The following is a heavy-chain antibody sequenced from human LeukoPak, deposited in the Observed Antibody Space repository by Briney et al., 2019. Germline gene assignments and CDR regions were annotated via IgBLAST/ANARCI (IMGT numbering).Heavy chain of an antibody. CDR3: ARDHSSYYYGMDV. V-gene: IGHV3-33*08. D-gene: IGHD3-22*01. Sequence: PGGSLRLSCAASGFTFNDYAMTWVRQAPGEGLEWGAFIWYDGSNKYYADSVKGRFTISRDNSKNTLYLQMNSLRAEDTAVYYCARDHSSYYYGMDVWGQGTTVTVSS. CDR1: GFTFNDYA. CDR2: IWYDGSNK. J-gene: IGHJ6*02.